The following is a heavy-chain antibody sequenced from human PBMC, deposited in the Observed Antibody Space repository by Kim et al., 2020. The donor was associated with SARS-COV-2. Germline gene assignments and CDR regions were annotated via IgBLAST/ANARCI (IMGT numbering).Heavy chain of an antibody. D-gene: IGHD3-16*02. CDR2: IRSKAFGGTT. Sequence: GGSLRLFCTASGFTFGDYAMSWFRQAPGKGLEWVGSIRSKAFGGTTEYATSVKGRFTISRDDSKSIAYLQMNSLKTEDTAVYYCTKDLGNYHDGWGQGTLVTVSS. J-gene: IGHJ4*02. V-gene: IGHV3-49*03. CDR1: GFTFGDYA. CDR3: TKDLGNYHDG.